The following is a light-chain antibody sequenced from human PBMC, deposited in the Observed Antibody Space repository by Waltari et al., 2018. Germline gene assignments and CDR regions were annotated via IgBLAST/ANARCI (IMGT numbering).Light chain of an antibody. V-gene: IGKV4-1*01. Sequence: DIVMTQSPDSLALSLGERASINCRSNQSVLNNSDKKNSLAWYQQKPGQPPRLLIYWASTRESGVPDRFSGSGSGTDFALTISSLQAEDVAVYYCQQYYSARRTFGQGTKVEV. J-gene: IGKJ1*01. CDR2: WAS. CDR3: QQYYSARRT. CDR1: QSVLNNSDKKNS.